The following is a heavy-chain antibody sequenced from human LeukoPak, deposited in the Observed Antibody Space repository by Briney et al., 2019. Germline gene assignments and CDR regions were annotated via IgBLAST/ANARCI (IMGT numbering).Heavy chain of an antibody. CDR2: IFGSGGSA. CDR1: GFTSNSYA. Sequence: GGSLRLSCAASGFTSNSYAMYWVRQAPGKGLEWVSGIFGSGGSAHYADSVKGRFTISRDNSKNTVYLQMDSLRAEDTAVYYCGKTTTGYSSGRYPGWPVDYWGQGTLVTVSS. CDR3: GKTTTGYSSGRYPGWPVDY. V-gene: IGHV3-23*01. J-gene: IGHJ4*02. D-gene: IGHD6-19*01.